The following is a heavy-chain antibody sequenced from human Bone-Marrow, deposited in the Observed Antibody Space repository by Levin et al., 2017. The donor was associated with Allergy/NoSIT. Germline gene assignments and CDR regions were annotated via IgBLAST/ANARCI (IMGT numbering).Heavy chain of an antibody. CDR1: GFTFDDHT. V-gene: IGHV3-43*01. Sequence: GASVKVSCVASGFTFDDHTMHWVRQAPGKGLEWVSLISWDGSTTYYADSVKGRFTISRDNSKNSLSLQMNSLRTEDTALYYCAREEYYNSNLVFDYWGQGTLVTVSS. J-gene: IGHJ4*02. D-gene: IGHD3-22*01. CDR3: AREEYYNSNLVFDY. CDR2: ISWDGSTT.